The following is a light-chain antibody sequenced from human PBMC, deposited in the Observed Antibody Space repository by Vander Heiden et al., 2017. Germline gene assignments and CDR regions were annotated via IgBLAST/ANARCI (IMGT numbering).Light chain of an antibody. CDR1: NIGSKS. Sequence: SYVLTQPPSVSVAPGQTARITCGGDNIGSKSVHWYQRRPGQAPVLVVYGDRDRPSGIPERFSGSNSGNTATLTISGVEAGDEAAYYCQVWDSRNDHVLFGGGTKLTVL. V-gene: IGLV3-21*02. J-gene: IGLJ2*01. CDR3: QVWDSRNDHVL. CDR2: GDR.